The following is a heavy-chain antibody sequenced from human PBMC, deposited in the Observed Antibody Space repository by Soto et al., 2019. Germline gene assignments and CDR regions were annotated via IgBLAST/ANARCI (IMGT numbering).Heavy chain of an antibody. D-gene: IGHD5-18*01. CDR1: GFTFSSYG. V-gene: IGHV3-30*03. CDR2: ISYDGSNK. CDR3: ARAYSYGLIVLNY. Sequence: GGSLRLSCAASGFTFSSYGMHWVRQAPGKGLEWVAVISYDGSNKYYADSVKGRFTISRDNSKNTLYLQMNSLRAEDTAVYYCARAYSYGLIVLNYWGQGTLVIVSS. J-gene: IGHJ4*02.